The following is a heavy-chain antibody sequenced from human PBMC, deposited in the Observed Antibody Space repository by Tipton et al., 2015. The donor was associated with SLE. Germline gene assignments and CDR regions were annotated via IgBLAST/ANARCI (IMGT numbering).Heavy chain of an antibody. D-gene: IGHD3-10*02. V-gene: IGHV4-34*01. J-gene: IGHJ1*01. CDR1: GGSFSGYY. CDR2: INHSGST. Sequence: LRLSCAVYGGSFSGYYWNWIRQPPGKGLEWIGEINHSGSTNYNPSPKSPVTISVDTSKNQFSLKLSSVTAADTAVYYCARTGFYYVPYFQHWGQGTLVTVSS. CDR3: ARTGFYYVPYFQH.